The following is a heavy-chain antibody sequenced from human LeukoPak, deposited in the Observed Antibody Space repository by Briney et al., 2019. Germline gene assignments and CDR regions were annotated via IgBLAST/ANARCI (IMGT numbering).Heavy chain of an antibody. Sequence: SETLSLTCAVSGASFSDYYWNWLRQPPEKGLEWVGEINHSGSTNYNPSLKSRVSISVDTSKNQFSLKLSSVTAADTAVYYCAGDIGYCSGGSCSKSYYYYGMDVWGQGTTVTVSS. CDR3: AGDIGYCSGGSCSKSYYYYGMDV. CDR1: GASFSDYY. V-gene: IGHV4-34*01. CDR2: INHSGST. D-gene: IGHD2-15*01. J-gene: IGHJ6*02.